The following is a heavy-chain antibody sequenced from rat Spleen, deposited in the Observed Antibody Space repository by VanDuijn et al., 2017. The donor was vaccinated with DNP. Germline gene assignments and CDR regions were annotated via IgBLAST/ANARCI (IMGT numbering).Heavy chain of an antibody. D-gene: IGHD1-11*01. V-gene: IGHV5-7*01. Sequence: EVQLVESGGGLVQPGRSLKLSCAASGFTFSDYNMAWVRQAPKKGLEWVATTSYDGSRTYYRDSVKGRFTISRDNAKSTLYLQMDSLRSEDTATYYCATFEGRDAWGRGTSVTVSS. CDR2: TSYDGSRT. CDR3: ATFEGRDA. J-gene: IGHJ4*01. CDR1: GFTFSDYN.